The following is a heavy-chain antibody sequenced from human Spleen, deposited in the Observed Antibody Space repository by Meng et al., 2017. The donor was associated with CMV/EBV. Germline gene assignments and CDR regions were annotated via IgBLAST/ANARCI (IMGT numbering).Heavy chain of an antibody. CDR3: ARAPGAPYFYGMDV. CDR2: ISYDGRDQ. J-gene: IGHJ6*02. Sequence: GESLKISCAASGFIFSRHAIHWVRQAPGKGLEWVAVISYDGRDQDYADSAKGRFTISRDNSKNTLYLQMNSLRAEDTAVYYCARAPGAPYFYGMDVWGQGTTVTVSS. CDR1: GFIFSRHA. D-gene: IGHD4-17*01. V-gene: IGHV3-30*04.